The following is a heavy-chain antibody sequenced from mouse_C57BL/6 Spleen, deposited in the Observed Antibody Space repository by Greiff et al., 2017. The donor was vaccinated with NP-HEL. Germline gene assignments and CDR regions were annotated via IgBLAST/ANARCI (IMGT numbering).Heavy chain of an antibody. CDR2: ISYSGST. J-gene: IGHJ1*03. D-gene: IGHD1-1*01. CDR1: GYSITSDY. Sequence: VQLKESGPGLAKPSQTLSLTCSVTGYSITSDYWNWIRKFPGNKLEYMGYISYSGSTYYNPSLKSRISITRDTSKNQYYLQLNSVTTEDTATYYCARLGDYYGSREDWYFDVWGTGTTVTVSS. V-gene: IGHV3-8*01. CDR3: ARLGDYYGSREDWYFDV.